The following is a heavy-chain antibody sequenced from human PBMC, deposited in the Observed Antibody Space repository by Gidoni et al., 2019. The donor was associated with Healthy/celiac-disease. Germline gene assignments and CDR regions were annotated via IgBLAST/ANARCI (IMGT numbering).Heavy chain of an antibody. CDR2: IKQDGSEK. D-gene: IGHD5-18*01. CDR3: ARDGYSYGLATGRY. V-gene: IGHV3-7*01. Sequence: EVQLVESGGGWVQHGGSLRLSGAASGFTFSSYWMSLVRQAPGKGLEWVANIKQDGSEKYYVDSVKGRFTISRDNAKNSLYLQMNSLRADDTAVYYCARDGYSYGLATGRYWGQGTLVTVSS. J-gene: IGHJ4*02. CDR1: GFTFSSYW.